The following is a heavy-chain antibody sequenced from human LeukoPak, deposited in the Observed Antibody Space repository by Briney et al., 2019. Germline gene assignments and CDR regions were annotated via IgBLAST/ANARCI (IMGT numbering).Heavy chain of an antibody. CDR2: ISSSSSYI. Sequence: GGSLRLSCAASGFTFSSYSMNWARQAPGKGLEWVSSISSSSSYIYYADSVKGRFTISRDNAKNSLYLQMNSLRAEDTAVYYCASRYRPDAFDIWGQGTMDTVSS. V-gene: IGHV3-21*01. CDR1: GFTFSSYS. CDR3: ASRYRPDAFDI. D-gene: IGHD5-12*01. J-gene: IGHJ3*02.